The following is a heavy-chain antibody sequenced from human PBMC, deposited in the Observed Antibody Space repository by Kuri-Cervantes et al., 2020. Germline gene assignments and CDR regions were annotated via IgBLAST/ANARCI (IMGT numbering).Heavy chain of an antibody. Sequence: SETLSLTCTVSGGSTSSYYWSWIRQPPGKGLEWIVEINHSGSTNYNPSLKSRVTISVDTSKNQFSLKLSSVTAADTAVYYCARATISNSRLYYYYGMDVWGQGTTVTVSS. V-gene: IGHV4-34*01. CDR2: INHSGST. CDR3: ARATISNSRLYYYYGMDV. D-gene: IGHD3-9*01. J-gene: IGHJ6*02. CDR1: GGSTSSYY.